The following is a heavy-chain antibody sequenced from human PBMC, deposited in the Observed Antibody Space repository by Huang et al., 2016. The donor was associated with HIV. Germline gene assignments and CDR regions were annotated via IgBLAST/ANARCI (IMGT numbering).Heavy chain of an antibody. D-gene: IGHD6-19*01. Sequence: QVQLVQSGAEVKKPGASVKVSCKASGYTFTSNHIHWVRQAPGQGLEWMGKINPRGGTTDYAQNCQGRVTMTRDTSTTTVYMVVSSLRSEDTAVYYCAKAGSGWSLMGDALDVWGQGTMVTVSS. CDR2: INPRGGTT. V-gene: IGHV1-46*03. CDR3: AKAGSGWSLMGDALDV. J-gene: IGHJ3*01. CDR1: GYTFTSNH.